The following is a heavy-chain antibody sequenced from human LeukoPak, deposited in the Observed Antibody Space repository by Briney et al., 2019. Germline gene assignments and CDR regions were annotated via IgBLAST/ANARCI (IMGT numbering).Heavy chain of an antibody. J-gene: IGHJ4*02. D-gene: IGHD2-15*01. Sequence: SETLSLACTVSGGSISSYYWTWIRQPPGKGLKWIGYIYHSGSTNYNPSLKSRVTMSVDTSKNQFSLKLSSVTAADTAVYYCARAVGVGGTVDYWGQGTLVTVSS. CDR2: IYHSGST. CDR3: ARAVGVGGTVDY. CDR1: GGSISSYY. V-gene: IGHV4-59*01.